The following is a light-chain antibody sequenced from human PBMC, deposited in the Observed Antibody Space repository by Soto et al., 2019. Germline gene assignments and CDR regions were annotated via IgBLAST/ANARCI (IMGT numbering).Light chain of an antibody. Sequence: DIPLTQSPSFLSASVGDRVTTTCRASQGIASHLAWYQQTPGKAPKFLIYAGSSLESGVPSRLSGSGFGTEFTLTISSLQPEDFATYYCQQVNTFPHTFGQGTKLEIK. CDR1: QGIASH. V-gene: IGKV1-9*01. CDR3: QQVNTFPHT. J-gene: IGKJ2*01. CDR2: AGS.